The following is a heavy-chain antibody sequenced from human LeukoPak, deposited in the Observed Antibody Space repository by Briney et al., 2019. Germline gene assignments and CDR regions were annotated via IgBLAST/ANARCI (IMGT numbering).Heavy chain of an antibody. V-gene: IGHV3-23*01. D-gene: IGHD5-18*01. J-gene: IGHJ4*02. CDR1: GFTFSSFA. CDR2: TSGSGGNT. Sequence: GGSLRLSCAASGFTFSSFAMSWVRQAPGEGLEWVSSTSGSGGNTYYAHSVKGRFTISRDNFKNTLFLQVNSLRAEDTATYYCAKQRASDGYVFDYWGQGTLVTVSS. CDR3: AKQRASDGYVFDY.